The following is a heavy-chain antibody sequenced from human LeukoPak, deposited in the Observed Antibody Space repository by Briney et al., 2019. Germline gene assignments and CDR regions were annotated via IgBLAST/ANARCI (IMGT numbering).Heavy chain of an antibody. CDR2: INPSGGST. J-gene: IGHJ5*02. CDR3: AREAITIFGLVRTQTTKGPHRFDP. D-gene: IGHD3-3*01. V-gene: IGHV1-46*01. CDR1: GYTFTSYY. Sequence: ASVKVSCKASGYTFTSYYMHWVRQAPGQGLEWMGVINPSGGSTSYAQKFQGRVTMTRDTSTSTVYMELSRLRSDDTAVYYFAREAITIFGLVRTQTTKGPHRFDPWGQGTLVTVSS.